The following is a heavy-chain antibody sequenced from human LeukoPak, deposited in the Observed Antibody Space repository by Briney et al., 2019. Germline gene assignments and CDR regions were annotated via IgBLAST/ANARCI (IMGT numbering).Heavy chain of an antibody. CDR1: GFTVSSNY. CDR3: ARDPMYYDILTGYYIPNFDY. V-gene: IGHV3-66*02. CDR2: IYSGGST. Sequence: PGGSLRLSCAASGFTVSSNYMSWVRQAPGKGLEWVSVIYSGGSTYYADSVKGRFTISRDNSKNTLYLQMNSVRAEDTAVYYCARDPMYYDILTGYYIPNFDYWGQGTLVTVSS. J-gene: IGHJ4*02. D-gene: IGHD3-9*01.